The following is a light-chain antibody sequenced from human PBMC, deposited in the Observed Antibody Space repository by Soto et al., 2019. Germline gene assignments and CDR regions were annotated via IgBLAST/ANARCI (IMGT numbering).Light chain of an antibody. CDR3: QSYDSSLSGYV. CDR2: ANI. CDR1: SSNIGAGYD. J-gene: IGLJ1*01. V-gene: IGLV1-40*01. Sequence: QSVLTQSPSVSGAPGQRVTISCTGSSSNIGAGYDVHWYQQLPGTAPKLLIFANINRPSGVPYRFSGSKSGTSASLAITGLRAEDEADYYCQSYDSSLSGYVFGTGTKVTVL.